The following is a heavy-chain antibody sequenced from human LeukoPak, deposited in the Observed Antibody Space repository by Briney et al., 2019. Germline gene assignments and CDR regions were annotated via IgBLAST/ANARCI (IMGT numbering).Heavy chain of an antibody. Sequence: ASVKVSCKASGGTFSSYAISWVRQAPGQGLEWMGGIIPIFGTANYAQKFQGRVTITADESTSTAYMELSSLRSEDTAVYYCARDEYGINWFDPWGQGTLVTVSS. D-gene: IGHD4/OR15-4a*01. J-gene: IGHJ5*02. CDR1: GGTFSSYA. V-gene: IGHV1-69*01. CDR2: IIPIFGTA. CDR3: ARDEYGINWFDP.